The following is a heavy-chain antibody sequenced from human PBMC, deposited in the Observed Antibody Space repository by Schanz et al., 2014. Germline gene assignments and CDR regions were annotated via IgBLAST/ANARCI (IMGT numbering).Heavy chain of an antibody. J-gene: IGHJ4*02. CDR2: IYGGGIT. Sequence: EVQLVESGGGLVQPGGSLRLSCAASGFTVSSNYMSWVRQAPGKGLEWVSVIYGGGITYYADSVKGRFTISRDNSKNTLYLQMNSLRAEDTAVYYCAKDLPSDYYIAYWGQGTLVTVSS. D-gene: IGHD3-22*01. CDR3: AKDLPSDYYIAY. V-gene: IGHV3-66*01. CDR1: GFTVSSNY.